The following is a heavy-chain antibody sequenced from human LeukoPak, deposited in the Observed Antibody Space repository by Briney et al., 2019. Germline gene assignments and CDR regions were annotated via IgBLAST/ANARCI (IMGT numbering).Heavy chain of an antibody. Sequence: SQTLSLTFAISGDSVSSYSAAWNWIRQSPSRGLEWPGRTYYRSKWYNDYAVSVKSRITINPDTSKNQFSLQLNSVTPEDTAVYYCARDLTSTVTNYYYGMDVWGQGTTVTVSS. CDR1: GDSVSSYSAA. CDR2: TYYRSKWYN. CDR3: ARDLTSTVTNYYYGMDV. D-gene: IGHD5/OR15-5a*01. V-gene: IGHV6-1*01. J-gene: IGHJ6*02.